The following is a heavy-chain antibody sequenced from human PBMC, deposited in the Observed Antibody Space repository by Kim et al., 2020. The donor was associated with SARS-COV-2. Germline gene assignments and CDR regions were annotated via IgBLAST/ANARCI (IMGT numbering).Heavy chain of an antibody. CDR2: IYPGDSDT. Sequence: GESLKISCKGSGYSFTSYWIGWVRQMPGKGLEWMGIIYPGDSDTRYSPSFQGQVTISADKSISTAYLQWSSLKASDTAMYYCARLWSSSSGVNWFDPWGQGTLVTVSS. CDR3: ARLWSSSSGVNWFDP. V-gene: IGHV5-51*01. D-gene: IGHD6-6*01. CDR1: GYSFTSYW. J-gene: IGHJ5*02.